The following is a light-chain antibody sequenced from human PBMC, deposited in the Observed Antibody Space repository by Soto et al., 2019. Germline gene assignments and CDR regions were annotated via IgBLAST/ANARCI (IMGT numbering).Light chain of an antibody. CDR2: NVS. V-gene: IGLV2-14*03. J-gene: IGLJ2*01. Sequence: QSALTQPASVSGSPGQSITISCTGTSSDVGAHNFVSWYQHHPGRAPKLMIYNVSDRPSGVSNRFSGSKSGNTASLTISGLQAEDESDYYCSSYTTSSTVVFGGGTKVTVL. CDR3: SSYTTSSTVV. CDR1: SSDVGAHNF.